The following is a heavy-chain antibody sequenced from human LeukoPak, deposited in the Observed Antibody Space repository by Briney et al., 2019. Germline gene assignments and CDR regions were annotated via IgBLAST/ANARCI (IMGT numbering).Heavy chain of an antibody. V-gene: IGHV3-7*01. J-gene: IGHJ4*02. Sequence: GGSLRLSCAASGFTFSSFWMSWVRQTPGKGLEWVANIKEDGSEKYYVDAVKVRFTISTDNAKNSVYLQMNSLRAEDTAVYYCARCRDGYKHFDDWGQGTLVTVSA. D-gene: IGHD5-24*01. CDR1: GFTFSSFW. CDR2: IKEDGSEK. CDR3: ARCRDGYKHFDD.